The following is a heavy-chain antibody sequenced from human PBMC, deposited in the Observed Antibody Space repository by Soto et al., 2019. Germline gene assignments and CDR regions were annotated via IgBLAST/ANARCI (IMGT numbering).Heavy chain of an antibody. CDR1: GGSISSGDCY. D-gene: IGHD3-22*01. CDR2: IYYTGST. J-gene: IGHJ4*01. V-gene: IGHV4-61*08. CDR3: ARGPDDTYSLDY. Sequence: SETLCLTCTVSGGSISSGDCYWSWIRQPPGKGLEWIGYIYYTGSTDYNPSLKSRVTISGDATKKQFSLTLTSVTAADTAMYYCARGPDDTYSLDYWGHGILVTVSS.